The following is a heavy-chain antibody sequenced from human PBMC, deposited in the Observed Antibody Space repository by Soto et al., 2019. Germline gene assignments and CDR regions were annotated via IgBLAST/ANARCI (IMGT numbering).Heavy chain of an antibody. CDR2: IYHSGST. Sequence: TSETLSLTCAVSSGSISSSNWWSWVRQPPGKGLEWIGEIYHSGSTNYNPSLKRRVTISVDKSKNQFSLKLSSVTAADTSVYYCARWGGNDYIWGSYPGLAFDIWGQGTMVTVSS. J-gene: IGHJ3*02. V-gene: IGHV4-4*02. CDR1: SGSISSSNW. CDR3: ARWGGNDYIWGSYPGLAFDI. D-gene: IGHD3-16*02.